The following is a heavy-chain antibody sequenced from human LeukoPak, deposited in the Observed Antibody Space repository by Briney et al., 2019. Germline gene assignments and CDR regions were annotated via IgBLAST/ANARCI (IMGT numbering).Heavy chain of an antibody. Sequence: SETLSLTCTVSGGSISSYYWSWIRQPPGKGLEWIGYIYYSGSTNYNPSLKSRVTISVDTSKNQLSLKLSSVTAADTAVYYCARRGRSLLWFGESPFYNWFDPWGQGTLVTVSS. V-gene: IGHV4-59*12. J-gene: IGHJ5*02. D-gene: IGHD3-10*01. CDR2: IYYSGST. CDR1: GGSISSYY. CDR3: ARRGRSLLWFGESPFYNWFDP.